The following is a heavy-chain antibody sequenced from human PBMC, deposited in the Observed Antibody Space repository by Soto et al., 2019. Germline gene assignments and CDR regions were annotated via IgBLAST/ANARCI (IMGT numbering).Heavy chain of an antibody. J-gene: IGHJ4*02. CDR1: GFTFSGYW. V-gene: IGHV3-7*03. Sequence: QLVESGGGLVQPGGSLRLSCEASGFTFSGYWMSWVRQAPGKGLEWVADIKHDGSVQYYVDSVMGRFTISRDNAKKLLYLQMNGLRAEDTALYYCARAPYSNGWYRFDLWGQGTLVTVSS. CDR2: IKHDGSVQ. D-gene: IGHD6-19*01. CDR3: ARAPYSNGWYRFDL.